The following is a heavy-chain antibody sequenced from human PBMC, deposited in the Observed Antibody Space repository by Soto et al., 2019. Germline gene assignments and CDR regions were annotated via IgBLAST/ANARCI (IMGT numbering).Heavy chain of an antibody. V-gene: IGHV3-23*01. D-gene: IGHD6-6*01. CDR1: GFTFSSYA. Sequence: EVQLLESGGGLVQPGGSLRLSCAASGFTFSSYAMSWVRQAPGKGLEWVSAISGSGGSTYYADSVKGRFTISRDNSKNKLYLQINRLRAEDTAVYYCEKDRKQLVSAFDIWGQGTMATVSS. CDR3: EKDRKQLVSAFDI. J-gene: IGHJ3*02. CDR2: ISGSGGST.